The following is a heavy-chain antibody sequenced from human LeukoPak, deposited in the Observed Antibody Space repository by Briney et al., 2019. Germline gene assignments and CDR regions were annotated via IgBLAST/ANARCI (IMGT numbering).Heavy chain of an antibody. CDR2: IKSKNGGGTT. D-gene: IGHD4-17*01. V-gene: IGHV3-15*01. CDR3: TTVRGDYYMDV. Sequence: GGSLRLSCAASGFSFRDAWMSWVRQAPGKGLEWVGRIKSKNGGGTTDYAEPAKGRFTISRDDSKNTLYLQMNSLKTEDTAVYYCTTVRGDYYMDVWGKGTTVTVSS. CDR1: GFSFRDAW. J-gene: IGHJ6*03.